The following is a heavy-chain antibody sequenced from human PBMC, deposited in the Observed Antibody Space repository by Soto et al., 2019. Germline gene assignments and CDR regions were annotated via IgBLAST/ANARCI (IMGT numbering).Heavy chain of an antibody. Sequence: GGSLRLSCAASGFTVSSNYMSWVRQAPGKGLEWVSVIYSGGSTYYADSVKGRFTISRDNSKNTLYLQMNSLRAEDTAVYYCARDGAGYCSGGSCYSGYYWYFDLWGRGTLVTVSS. CDR3: ARDGAGYCSGGSCYSGYYWYFDL. CDR1: GFTVSSNY. D-gene: IGHD2-15*01. J-gene: IGHJ2*01. V-gene: IGHV3-66*01. CDR2: IYSGGST.